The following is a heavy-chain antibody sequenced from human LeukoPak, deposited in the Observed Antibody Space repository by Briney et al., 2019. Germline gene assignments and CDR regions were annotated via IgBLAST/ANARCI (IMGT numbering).Heavy chain of an antibody. Sequence: PGGSLRLSCAASGFTFSSYAMSWVRQAPGKGLEWVSAISGSGGSTYYADSVKGRSTISRDNSKNTLYLQMNSLRAEDTAVYYCAKVGVEWLRFDYFDYWGQGTLVTVSS. J-gene: IGHJ4*02. CDR1: GFTFSSYA. V-gene: IGHV3-23*01. D-gene: IGHD5-12*01. CDR3: AKVGVEWLRFDYFDY. CDR2: ISGSGGST.